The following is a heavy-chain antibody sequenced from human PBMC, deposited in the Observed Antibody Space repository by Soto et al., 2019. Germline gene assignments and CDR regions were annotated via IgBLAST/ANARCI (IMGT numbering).Heavy chain of an antibody. CDR2: ISYDGSNK. D-gene: IGHD3-16*01. CDR1: GFTFSSYG. CDR3: AKDWVNFDY. J-gene: IGHJ4*02. V-gene: IGHV3-30*18. Sequence: PGGSLRLSCAASGFTFSSYGMHWVRQAPGKGLEWVAVISYDGSNKYYADSVKGRFTISRDNSKNTLYLQMNSLRAEDTAVYYCAKDWVNFDYWGQGTLVTVSS.